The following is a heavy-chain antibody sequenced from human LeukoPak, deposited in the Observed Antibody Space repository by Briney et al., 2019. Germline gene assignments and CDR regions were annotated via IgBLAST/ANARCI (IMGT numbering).Heavy chain of an antibody. CDR3: AKDSLGATIDYNGMDV. Sequence: GGSLRLSCAASGFTFSSYAMSWVRQAPWKGLEWVLGISGRGGSTYYADSVKGRFTISRDNSKDTLYLQMNSLRADDTGVYYCAKDSLGATIDYNGMDVWGQGTTVSVSS. J-gene: IGHJ6*02. V-gene: IGHV3-23*01. D-gene: IGHD5-24*01. CDR1: GFTFSSYA. CDR2: ISGRGGST.